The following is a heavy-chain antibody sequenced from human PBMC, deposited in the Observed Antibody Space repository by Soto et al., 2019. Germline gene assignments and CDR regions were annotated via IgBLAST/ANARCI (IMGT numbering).Heavy chain of an antibody. CDR1: GFTFSSYG. Sequence: EVQLLDSGGGLVQPGGSLRLSCAASGFTFSSYGMSWVRQAPGKGLEWVAGIPVIGERRYYADSVKGRFTISRDNAKNTLYLQMNSLRVEDAAVYFWAREGDRYGTVCFDSWCQGTLVTVSS. J-gene: IGHJ4*02. V-gene: IGHV3-23*01. CDR3: AREGDRYGTVCFDS. D-gene: IGHD1-1*01. CDR2: IPVIGERR.